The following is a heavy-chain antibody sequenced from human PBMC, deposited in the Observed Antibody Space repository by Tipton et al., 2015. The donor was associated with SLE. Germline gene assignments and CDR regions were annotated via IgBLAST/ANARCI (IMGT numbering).Heavy chain of an antibody. J-gene: IGHJ3*02. V-gene: IGHV4-61*02. CDR1: GGSISSGSYY. Sequence: TLSLTCTVSGGSISSGSYYWSWIRQPAGKGLEWIGRIHTLGKTDYSPSLKSRVTVSADTSKNQFSLMLSSVTAADTAVYYCARYSSSSAFEIWGRGITVTVSS. CDR2: IHTLGKT. D-gene: IGHD6-6*01. CDR3: ARYSSSSAFEI.